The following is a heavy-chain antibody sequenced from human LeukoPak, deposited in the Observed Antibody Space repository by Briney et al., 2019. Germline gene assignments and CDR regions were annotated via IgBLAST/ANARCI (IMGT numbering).Heavy chain of an antibody. Sequence: GGSLRLSCAASGFTFDDYAMHWVRQAPGKGLVWVSRVNGDGKITSYADSVKGRFTISRDNAKNSLYLQMNSLRAEDTAVYYCARDPQYYDILTGYPGGNWGQGTLVTVSS. CDR3: ARDPQYYDILTGYPGGN. CDR1: GFTFDDYA. CDR2: VNGDGKIT. V-gene: IGHV3-74*01. D-gene: IGHD3-9*01. J-gene: IGHJ4*02.